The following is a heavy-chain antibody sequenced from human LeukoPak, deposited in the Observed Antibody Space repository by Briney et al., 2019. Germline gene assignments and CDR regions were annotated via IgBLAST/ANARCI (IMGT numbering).Heavy chain of an antibody. CDR2: IYASGST. V-gene: IGHV4-4*07. CDR3: ARDRWGLTGYYFFDY. D-gene: IGHD3-9*01. J-gene: IGHJ4*02. Sequence: SETLSLTCTVSDDSVSNYYWSWIRQPAGKGLEWIGRIYASGSTNYNPSLKSRVTMSIDRSKNQFSLTLSSVTAADTAVYYCARDRWGLTGYYFFDYWGQGILVTVSS. CDR1: DDSVSNYY.